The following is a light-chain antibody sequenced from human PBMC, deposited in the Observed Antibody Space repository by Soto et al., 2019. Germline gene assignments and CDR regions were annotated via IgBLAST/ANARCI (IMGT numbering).Light chain of an antibody. J-gene: IGLJ2*01. CDR2: GNT. Sequence: QSVLTQPPSVSGAPGQRVTISCSGSSSNIGTGYDVHWYQQLPGTAPKLLIYGNTHRPSGVPDRFSGSKSGTSASLAITGLQAEDEADYYCLSYDSSLSASRVFGGGTKLTVL. CDR1: SSNIGTGYD. V-gene: IGLV1-40*01. CDR3: LSYDSSLSASRV.